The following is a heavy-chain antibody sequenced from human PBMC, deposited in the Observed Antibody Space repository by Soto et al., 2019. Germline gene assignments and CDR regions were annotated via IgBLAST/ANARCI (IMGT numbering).Heavy chain of an antibody. CDR3: AREASGKNGWYFDY. Sequence: SENLSITSAYSVGSISIGGYSWSWIRQPPGKGLEWIGYIYHSGSTYYNPSLKSRVSISVDRSKNQFSLKLSSVTAADTAVYYCAREASGKNGWYFDYWGQGTMVTVSS. V-gene: IGHV4-30-2*01. CDR1: VGSISIGGYS. J-gene: IGHJ4*02. CDR2: IYHSGST. D-gene: IGHD6-19*01.